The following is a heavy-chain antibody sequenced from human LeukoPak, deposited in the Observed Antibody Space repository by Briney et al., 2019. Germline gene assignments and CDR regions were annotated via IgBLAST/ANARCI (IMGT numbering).Heavy chain of an antibody. CDR2: ISGTGGST. V-gene: IGHV3-23*01. D-gene: IGHD4-17*01. J-gene: IGHJ5*02. CDR3: ARGLGGDYLNWFDP. CDR1: GFTFNSYA. Sequence: GGSLRLSCAASGFTFNSYAMSWVRQAPGKGLEWVSAISGTGGSTYYADSVKGRFTISRDNSKNTLYLQMNSLRAEDTAVYYCARGLGGDYLNWFDPWGQGTLVTVSS.